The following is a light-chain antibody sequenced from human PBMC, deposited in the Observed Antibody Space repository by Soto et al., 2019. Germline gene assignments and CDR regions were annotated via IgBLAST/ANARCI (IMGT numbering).Light chain of an antibody. CDR3: SSYTTSNTRQIV. Sequence: LTQPASVSGSPGQSITISCTGTSSDVGGYNYVSWYQQHPGKAPKFMIYDVSNRPSGVSNRFSGSKSGNTASLTISGLQAEDEADYYCSSYTTSNTRQIVFGTGTKLTVL. CDR2: DVS. J-gene: IGLJ1*01. V-gene: IGLV2-14*01. CDR1: SSDVGGYNY.